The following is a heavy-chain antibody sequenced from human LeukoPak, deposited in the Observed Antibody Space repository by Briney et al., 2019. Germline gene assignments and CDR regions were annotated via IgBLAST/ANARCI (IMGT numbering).Heavy chain of an antibody. D-gene: IGHD6-13*01. V-gene: IGHV4-34*01. CDR1: GRSFSGYY. CDR3: ARFPLWYSSSWYFDY. Sequence: KPSETLSLTCAVYGRSFSGYYWSWIRQPPGKGLEWIGEISHSGSTNYNPSLKSRVTISVDTSKNQFSLKLSSVTAADTAVYYCARFPLWYSSSWYFDYWGQGTLVTVSS. CDR2: ISHSGST. J-gene: IGHJ4*02.